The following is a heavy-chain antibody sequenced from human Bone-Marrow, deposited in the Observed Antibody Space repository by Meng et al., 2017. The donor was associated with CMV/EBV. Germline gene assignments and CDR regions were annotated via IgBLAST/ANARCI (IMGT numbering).Heavy chain of an antibody. Sequence: ESLTLSCTVSSGFISSGYSWGWIRQPPGKGLEWIGRIYQSGSTYYNPSLKSRVTTSVDTPKNQFSLKLSSVTAADTAVDYRARDWWVVLMVYAPGNWFAPWGQGTLVTVAS. CDR1: SGFISSGYS. D-gene: IGHD2-8*01. J-gene: IGHJ5*02. V-gene: IGHV4-38-2*02. CDR3: ARDWWVVLMVYAPGNWFAP. CDR2: IYQSGST.